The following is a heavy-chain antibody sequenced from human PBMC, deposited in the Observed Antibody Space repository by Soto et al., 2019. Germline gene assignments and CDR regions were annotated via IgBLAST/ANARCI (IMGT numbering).Heavy chain of an antibody. CDR3: ARAERYSRGNWFDP. Sequence: SQTLSLTCAISGDSVSSNSAAWNWIRQSPSRGLDWLGRTYYRSKWYNDYAVSVKSRITINPDTSKNQFSLKLSSVTAADTAVYYCARAERYSRGNWFDPWGQGTLVTVSS. CDR2: TYYRSKWYN. J-gene: IGHJ5*02. V-gene: IGHV6-1*01. CDR1: GDSVSSNSAA. D-gene: IGHD6-13*01.